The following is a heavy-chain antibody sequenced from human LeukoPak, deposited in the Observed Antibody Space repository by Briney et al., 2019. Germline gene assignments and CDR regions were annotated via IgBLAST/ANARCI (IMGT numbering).Heavy chain of an antibody. CDR3: ARDRFRRDGYNYGRDGAFDI. CDR1: GFTVSSNY. V-gene: IGHV3-66*01. J-gene: IGHJ3*02. CDR2: IYSGGST. D-gene: IGHD5-24*01. Sequence: GGSLRLSCAASGFTVSSNYMSWVRQAPGKGLEGVSVIYSGGSTYYADSVKGRFTISRDNSKNTLYLQMTSLRAEDTAVYYCARDRFRRDGYNYGRDGAFDIWGQGTMVTVSS.